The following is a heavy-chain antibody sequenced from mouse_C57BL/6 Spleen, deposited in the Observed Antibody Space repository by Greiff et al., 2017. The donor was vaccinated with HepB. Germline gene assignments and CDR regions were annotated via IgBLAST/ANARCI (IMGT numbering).Heavy chain of an antibody. CDR1: GYTFTDYY. D-gene: IGHD1-3*01. CDR3: ARGPVKGY. J-gene: IGHJ2*01. CDR2: INPNNGGT. V-gene: IGHV1-26*01. Sequence: EVQLQQSGPELVKPGASVKISCKASGYTFTDYYMNWVKQSHGKSLEWIGDINPNNGGTSYNQKFKGKATLTVDKSSSTAYMELRSLTSEDSAVYYCARGPVKGYWGQGTTLTVSS.